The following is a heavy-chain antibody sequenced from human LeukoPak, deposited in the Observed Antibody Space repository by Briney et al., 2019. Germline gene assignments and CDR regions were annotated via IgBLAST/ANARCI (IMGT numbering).Heavy chain of an antibody. CDR3: ARDRRGASMVRGVINWFDP. CDR2: ISAYNGNT. V-gene: IGHV1-18*01. CDR1: GYTFTTYG. J-gene: IGHJ5*02. Sequence: ASVKVSCKASGYTFTTYGISWVRQAPGQGLEWMGWISAYNGNTNYAQKLQGRVTMTTDTSTSTAYMELRSLRSDDTAVYYCARDRRGASMVRGVINWFDPWGQGTLVIVSS. D-gene: IGHD3-10*01.